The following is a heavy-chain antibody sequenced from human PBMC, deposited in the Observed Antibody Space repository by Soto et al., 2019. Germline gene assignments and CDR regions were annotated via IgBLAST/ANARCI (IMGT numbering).Heavy chain of an antibody. Sequence: PSETLSLTCTVSGGSISGYYWSWIRQPPGKGLEWIGYMYYTGNNNYHPSLKSRVTISLDTSKNQFSLKLSSVTAADTAVYYCARHAISTVRGTYEYWGQGTQVTVSS. CDR2: MYYTGNN. J-gene: IGHJ4*02. CDR3: ARHAISTVRGTYEY. CDR1: GGSISGYY. V-gene: IGHV4-59*01. D-gene: IGHD3-10*01.